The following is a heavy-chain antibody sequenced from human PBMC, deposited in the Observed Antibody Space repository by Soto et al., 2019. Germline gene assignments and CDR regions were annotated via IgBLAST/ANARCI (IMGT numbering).Heavy chain of an antibody. CDR1: GFAFSNAW. V-gene: IGHV3-15*07. CDR3: TTDSYTNTLVVRVDH. CDR2: IKSKAHGATT. Sequence: PGGSLRLSCAASGFAFSNAWINWVRQAPGKGLEWVGRIKSKAHGATTGFAAPVRGRFAITRDDSRNMVYMQMNSLNTEDTAVYYWTTDSYTNTLVVRVDHGGEGARVTVSS. D-gene: IGHD2-15*01. J-gene: IGHJ4*02.